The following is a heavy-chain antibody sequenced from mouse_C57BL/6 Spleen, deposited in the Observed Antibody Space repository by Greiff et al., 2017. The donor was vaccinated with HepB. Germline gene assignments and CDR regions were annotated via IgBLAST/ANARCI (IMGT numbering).Heavy chain of an antibody. J-gene: IGHJ4*01. CDR1: GFTFSDYG. CDR3: ARHYSNSNYAMDY. D-gene: IGHD2-5*01. Sequence: EVQGVESGGGLVQPGGSLKLSCAASGFTFSDYGMAWVRQAPRKGPEWVAFISNLAYSTYYADTVTGRFTISRENAKNTLYLEMSSLRSEDTAMYYCARHYSNSNYAMDYWGQGTSVTVSS. CDR2: ISNLAYST. V-gene: IGHV5-15*01.